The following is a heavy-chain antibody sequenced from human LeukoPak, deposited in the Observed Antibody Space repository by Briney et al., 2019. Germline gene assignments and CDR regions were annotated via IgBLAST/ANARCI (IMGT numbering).Heavy chain of an antibody. J-gene: IGHJ6*03. CDR3: ARDADPSGSYLAYYYYYMDV. V-gene: IGHV3-7*01. CDR1: GFTFSSYW. CDR2: IKQDGSEK. Sequence: GGSPRLSCAASGFTFSSYWMSWVRQARGKGLEWVASIKQDGSEKYYVDSVKGRFTISRDNAENSLYLQMNSLRAEDTAVYYCARDADPSGSYLAYYYYYMDVWGKGTTVTVSS. D-gene: IGHD1-26*01.